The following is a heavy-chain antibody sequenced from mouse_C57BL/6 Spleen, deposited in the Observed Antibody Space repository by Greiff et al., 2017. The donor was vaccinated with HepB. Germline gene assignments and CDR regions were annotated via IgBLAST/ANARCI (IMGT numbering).Heavy chain of an antibody. CDR1: GYTFTTYP. CDR2: FHPYNDDT. J-gene: IGHJ4*01. D-gene: IGHD3-2*02. CDR3: AIRSSGYNYAMDY. Sequence: QVHVKQSGAELVKPGASVKMSCKASGYTFTTYPIEWMKQNHGKSLEWIGNFHPYNDDTKYNEKFKGKATLTVEKSSSTVYLELSRLTSDDSAVYYCAIRSSGYNYAMDYWGQGTSVTVSS. V-gene: IGHV1-47*01.